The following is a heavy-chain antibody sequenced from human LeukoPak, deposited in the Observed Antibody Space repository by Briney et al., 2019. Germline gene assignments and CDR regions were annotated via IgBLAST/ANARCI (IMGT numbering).Heavy chain of an antibody. J-gene: IGHJ6*02. CDR1: GFTFSSYA. Sequence: PGGSLRLSCAASGFTFSSYAMSWVRQAPGKGLEWVSAISGSGGSTYYADSVKGRFTISRDNSKNTLYLQMNSLRAEDTAVYYCAKGLTYYYGSGSPYPYYYYGMDVWGQGTTVTVSS. D-gene: IGHD3-10*01. CDR2: ISGSGGST. CDR3: AKGLTYYYGSGSPYPYYYYGMDV. V-gene: IGHV3-23*01.